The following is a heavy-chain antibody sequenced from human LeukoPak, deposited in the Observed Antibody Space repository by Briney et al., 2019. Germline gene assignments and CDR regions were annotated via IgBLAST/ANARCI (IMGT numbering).Heavy chain of an antibody. D-gene: IGHD1-26*01. CDR1: GGSFSYFY. V-gene: IGHV4-34*01. CDR2: INHSGST. CDR3: ATREI. J-gene: IGHJ4*02. Sequence: SETLPLTCAVYGGSFSYFYWSWIRQPPGKGLEWIGEINHSGSTNYNPSLKSRVTISVDTSKNQFSLKLASVTAADTAVYYCATREIWGQGTLVTVSS.